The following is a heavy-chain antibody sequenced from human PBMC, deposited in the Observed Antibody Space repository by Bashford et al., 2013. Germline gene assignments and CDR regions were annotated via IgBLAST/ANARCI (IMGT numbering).Heavy chain of an antibody. V-gene: IGHV3-15*01. J-gene: IGHJ4*02. CDR3: AKRIGATGTRRNHYFDY. D-gene: IGHD6-13*01. Sequence: VRQAPGKGLEWVGRIKVKIDGETTEYAAPVKGRFTIARDDSKNTLYLQMNSLRAEDTAVYYCAKRIGATGTRRNHYFDYWGQGTLVTVSS. CDR2: IKVKIDGETT.